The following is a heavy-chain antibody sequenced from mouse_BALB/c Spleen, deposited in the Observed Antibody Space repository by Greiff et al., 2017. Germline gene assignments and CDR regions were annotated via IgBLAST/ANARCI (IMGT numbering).Heavy chain of an antibody. V-gene: IGHV3-8*02. J-gene: IGHJ3*01. CDR2: ISYSGST. D-gene: IGHD2-1*01. Sequence: DVQLQESGPSLVKPSQTLSLTCSVTGDSITSGYWNWIRKFPGNKLEYMGYISYSGSTYYNPSLKSRISITRDTSKNQYYLQLNSVTTEDTATYYCARGGYGNFSWFAYWGQGTLVTVSA. CDR3: ARGGYGNFSWFAY. CDR1: GDSITSGY.